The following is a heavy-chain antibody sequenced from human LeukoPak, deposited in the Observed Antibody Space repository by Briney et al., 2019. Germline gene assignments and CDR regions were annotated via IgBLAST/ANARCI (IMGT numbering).Heavy chain of an antibody. CDR3: ARPRLLSSSYQSDY. V-gene: IGHV5-51*01. CDR1: GYSFANHW. J-gene: IGHJ4*02. Sequence: GESLKISCKGSGYSFANHWIGWVRQMPGKGLEWMGVIYPADSDARYSPSFQGQVTISADRSISTAYLQWSSLKASDTAMYYCARPRLLSSSYQSDYWGQGTLVTVSS. D-gene: IGHD6-6*01. CDR2: IYPADSDA.